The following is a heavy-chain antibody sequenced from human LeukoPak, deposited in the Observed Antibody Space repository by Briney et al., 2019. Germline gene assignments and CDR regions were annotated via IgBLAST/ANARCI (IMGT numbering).Heavy chain of an antibody. D-gene: IGHD5-24*01. CDR1: GFTFSSYT. CDR3: AKENRERDFDY. Sequence: PGGSLRLSCVASGFTFSSYTMHWVRQAPGKGLEWVAVISYDGSNKYYADSVKGRFTISRDNSKNTLYLQVNSLRAEDTAVYYCAKENRERDFDYWGQGTLVTVSS. J-gene: IGHJ4*02. CDR2: ISYDGSNK. V-gene: IGHV3-30-3*01.